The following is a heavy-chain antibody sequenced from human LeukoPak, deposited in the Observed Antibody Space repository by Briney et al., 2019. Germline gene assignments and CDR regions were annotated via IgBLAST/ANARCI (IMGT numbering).Heavy chain of an antibody. CDR3: ARAVFSIAVAGYYFDY. D-gene: IGHD6-19*01. CDR2: TYYRSKWYN. J-gene: IGHJ4*02. V-gene: IGHV6-1*01. Sequence: SRTLSLTCAISGDSVSSNSAAWNWIRQSPSRGLEWLGRTYYRSKWYNDYAVSVKSPITINPDTSKNQFSLQLNSVTPEDTAVYYCARAVFSIAVAGYYFDYWGQGTLVTVSS. CDR1: GDSVSSNSAA.